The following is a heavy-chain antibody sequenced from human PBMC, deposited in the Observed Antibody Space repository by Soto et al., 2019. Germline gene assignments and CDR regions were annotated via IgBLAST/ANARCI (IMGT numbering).Heavy chain of an antibody. CDR3: ASLTSMVRGLYGMDV. CDR1: GYTFTIYY. J-gene: IGHJ6*02. V-gene: IGHV1-46*01. D-gene: IGHD3-10*01. Sequence: ASVKVSCKASGYTFTIYYMHWVRQAPGQGLEWMGIINPSGGSTSYAQKFQGRVTMTRDTSTSTVYMELSSLRSEDTAVYYCASLTSMVRGLYGMDVWGQGTTVTVSS. CDR2: INPSGGST.